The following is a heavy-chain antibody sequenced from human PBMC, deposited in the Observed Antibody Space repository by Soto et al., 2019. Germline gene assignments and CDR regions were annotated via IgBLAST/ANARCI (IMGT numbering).Heavy chain of an antibody. D-gene: IGHD6-13*01. V-gene: IGHV1-69*13. CDR3: ARDSLALAAAGTRVLEY. CDR1: GYTFTSYA. Sequence: SVKVSCKASGYTFTSYAISWVRQAPGQGLEWMGGIIPIFGTANYAQKFQGRVTINADESTSTAYMELRSLRSEDTAVYYCARDSLALAAAGTRVLEYWGQGTLVTVSS. CDR2: IIPIFGTA. J-gene: IGHJ4*02.